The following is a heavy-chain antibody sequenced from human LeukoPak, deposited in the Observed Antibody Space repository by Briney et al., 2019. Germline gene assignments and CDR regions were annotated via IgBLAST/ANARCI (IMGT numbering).Heavy chain of an antibody. CDR1: GFTISNYG. V-gene: IGHV3-30*02. Sequence: GGSLRLSCAASGFTISNYGMHWVRQAPGKGLEWGASIQNDGSYKHYADSVRGRFTISRDNFKNTLYLQMNSLRAEDTAVYYCASDYHGSGHTGHWGQGTLVTVSS. J-gene: IGHJ4*02. CDR2: IQNDGSYK. CDR3: ASDYHGSGHTGH. D-gene: IGHD3-10*01.